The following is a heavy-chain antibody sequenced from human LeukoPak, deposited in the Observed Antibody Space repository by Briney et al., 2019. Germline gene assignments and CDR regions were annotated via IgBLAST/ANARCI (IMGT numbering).Heavy chain of an antibody. CDR1: GFTFSSYA. D-gene: IGHD2-21*01. CDR3: AKAPVTSCRGAYCYPFDS. V-gene: IGHV3-23*01. J-gene: IGHJ4*02. CDR2: ISGSGGST. Sequence: GGSLRLSCAASGFTFSSYAMSWVRQAPGKGLEWVSAISGSGGSTYYADSVKGRFTISRDNAKNSLYLQMNSLRAEDAAVYFCAKAPVTSCRGAYCYPFDSWGQGTLVTVSS.